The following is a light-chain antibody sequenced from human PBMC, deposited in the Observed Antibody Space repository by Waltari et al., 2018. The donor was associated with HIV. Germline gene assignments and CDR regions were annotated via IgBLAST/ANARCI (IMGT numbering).Light chain of an antibody. CDR2: VVS. CDR1: SSDVGGYDY. Sequence: QSALTQPASVSGSPGQSITIYCTGTSSDVGGYDYVSWYQQDPGKAPKVIIYVVSKRPSGVSNRFSGSKSGNTASLTISGLQAEDEADYYCSSYTTGSTLVFGGGTTVTVL. V-gene: IGLV2-14*01. J-gene: IGLJ3*02. CDR3: SSYTTGSTLV.